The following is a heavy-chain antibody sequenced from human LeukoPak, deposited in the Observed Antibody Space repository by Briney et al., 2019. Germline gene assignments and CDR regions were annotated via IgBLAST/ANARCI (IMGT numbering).Heavy chain of an antibody. CDR3: AREAVRGVIITTRRIDY. V-gene: IGHV1-2*02. D-gene: IGHD3-10*01. CDR2: INPNSGGT. Sequence: ASVKVSCKASGYTFTGYYMHWVRQAPGQGLEWMGWINPNSGGTNYAQKFQGRVTMTRDTSISTAYMERSRLRSDDTAVYYCAREAVRGVIITTRRIDYWGQGTLVTVSS. J-gene: IGHJ4*02. CDR1: GYTFTGYY.